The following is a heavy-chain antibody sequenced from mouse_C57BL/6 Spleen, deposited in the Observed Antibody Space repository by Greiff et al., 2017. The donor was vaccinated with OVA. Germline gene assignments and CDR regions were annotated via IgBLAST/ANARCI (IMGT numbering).Heavy chain of an antibody. Sequence: VQLQQSGAELVRPGASVTLSCKASGYTFTDYEMHWVKQTPVHGLEWIGAIDPETGGTAYNQKFKGKAILTADKSSSTAYMELRSLTSEDSAVYYCTRNDYYFDDWGQGTTLTVSS. D-gene: IGHD2-4*01. V-gene: IGHV1-15*01. CDR2: IDPETGGT. J-gene: IGHJ2*01. CDR3: TRNDYYFDD. CDR1: GYTFTDYE.